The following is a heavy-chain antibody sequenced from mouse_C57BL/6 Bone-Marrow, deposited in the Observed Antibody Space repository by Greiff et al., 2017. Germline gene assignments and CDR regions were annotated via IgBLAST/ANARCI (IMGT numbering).Heavy chain of an antibody. D-gene: IGHD1-1*01. CDR1: GYTFTSYW. J-gene: IGHJ3*01. Sequence: QVQLQQPGAELVKPGASVKLSCKASGYTFTSYWMHWVKQRPGQGLEWIGMIHPNSGSTNYNEKFKSKATLTVDKSSSTAYMQLSSLTSEDSAVYYCARGWLLLREGFAYWGQGTLVTVSA. CDR3: ARGWLLLREGFAY. CDR2: IHPNSGST. V-gene: IGHV1-64*01.